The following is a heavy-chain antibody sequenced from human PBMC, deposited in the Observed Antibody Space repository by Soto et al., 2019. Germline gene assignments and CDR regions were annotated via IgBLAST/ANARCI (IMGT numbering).Heavy chain of an antibody. CDR2: TYYRSKWYN. V-gene: IGHV6-1*01. J-gene: IGHJ5*02. CDR1: GESVSSNSAA. CDR3: ARGGSWDIVVVPAAWGPRWFDP. Sequence: SQTLSLTCAISGESVSSNSAAWNWIRQSPSRGLEWLGRTYYRSKWYNDYAVSVKSRITINPDTSKNQFSLQLNSVTPEDTAVYYCARGGSWDIVVVPAAWGPRWFDPWGQGTLVTVSS. D-gene: IGHD2-2*01.